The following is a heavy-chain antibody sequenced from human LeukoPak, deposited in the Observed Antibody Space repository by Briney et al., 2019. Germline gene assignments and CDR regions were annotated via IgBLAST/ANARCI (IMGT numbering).Heavy chain of an antibody. Sequence: PSETLSLTCTVSGGSISSGGYYWSWIRQHPGKGLEWIGYIYYSGSTYYNPSLKSRVTISVDTSKNQFSLKLSSVTAADTAVYYCARAGYDFWSGYSPTTMIDYWGQGTLVTVSS. J-gene: IGHJ4*02. CDR1: GGSISSGGYY. CDR3: ARAGYDFWSGYSPTTMIDY. D-gene: IGHD3-3*01. CDR2: IYYSGST. V-gene: IGHV4-31*03.